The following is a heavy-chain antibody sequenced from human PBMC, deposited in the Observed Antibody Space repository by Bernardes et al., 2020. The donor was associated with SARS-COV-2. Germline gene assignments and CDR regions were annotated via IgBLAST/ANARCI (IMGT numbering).Heavy chain of an antibody. CDR2: IKRKSDGGTT. V-gene: IGHV3-15*01. CDR1: GFSFSNAW. D-gene: IGHD3-22*01. CDR3: TTTTYYYESSGYHFDY. J-gene: IGHJ4*02. Sequence: GGSLRLCCATSGFSFSNAWVSWVRQAPGKGLEWVGRIKRKSDGGTTDYAAPVKGTFTISRDDSKNTLYLHMNSLKTEDTAVYYCTTTTYYYESSGYHFDYWGQGTLVTVSS.